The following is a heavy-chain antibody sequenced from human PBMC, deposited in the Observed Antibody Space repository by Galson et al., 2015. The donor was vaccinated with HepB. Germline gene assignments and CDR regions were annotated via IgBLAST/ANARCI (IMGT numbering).Heavy chain of an antibody. CDR1: GFTFSDYY. J-gene: IGHJ6*03. CDR3: ARSGPYYDFWGGYAKPYYYYYMDV. CDR2: ISSSGSTI. V-gene: IGHV3-11*01. Sequence: SLRLSCAASGFTFSDYYMSWLRQAPGKGLEWVSYISSSGSTIYYADSVKGRFTISRDNAKNSLYLQMNSLRAEDTAVYYCARSGPYYDFWGGYAKPYYYYYMDVWGKGTTVTVSS. D-gene: IGHD3-3*01.